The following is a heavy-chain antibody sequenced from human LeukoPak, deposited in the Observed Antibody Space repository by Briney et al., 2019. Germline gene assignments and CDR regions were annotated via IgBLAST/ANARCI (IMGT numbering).Heavy chain of an antibody. D-gene: IGHD6-13*01. CDR1: GGSISSYY. CDR2: IYYSGST. Sequence: SETLSLTCTVSGGSISSYYWSWIRQPPGKGPEWIGYIYYSGSTNYNPSLKSRVTISVDTSKNQFSLKLSSVTAADTAVYYCARLIAAAAAFDYWGQGTLVTVSS. CDR3: ARLIAAAAAFDY. V-gene: IGHV4-59*01. J-gene: IGHJ4*02.